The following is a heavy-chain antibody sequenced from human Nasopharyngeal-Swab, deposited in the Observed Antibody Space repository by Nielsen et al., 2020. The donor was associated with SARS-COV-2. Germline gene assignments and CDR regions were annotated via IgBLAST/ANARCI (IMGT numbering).Heavy chain of an antibody. J-gene: IGHJ4*02. CDR1: GFTFSSYA. Sequence: GESLKISCAASGFTFSSYAMSWVRQAPGKGPEWVSAISGSGGSTYYADSVKGRFTISRDNSKNTLYLQMNSLRAEDTAVYYCAIGKGGSYPFDYWGQGTLVTVSS. CDR3: AIGKGGSYPFDY. V-gene: IGHV3-23*01. D-gene: IGHD1-26*01. CDR2: ISGSGGST.